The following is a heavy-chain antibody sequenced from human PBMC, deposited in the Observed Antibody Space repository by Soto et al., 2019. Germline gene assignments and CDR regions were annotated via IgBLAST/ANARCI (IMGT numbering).Heavy chain of an antibody. V-gene: IGHV3-7*04. D-gene: IGHD3-22*01. CDR1: GFTFSRYW. CDR2: IKQDGSEK. CDR3: ARGITMIVVVIGPGVDGMDV. J-gene: IGHJ6*02. Sequence: GGSLRLSCAASGFTFSRYWMSWVRQAPGKGLEWVANIKQDGSEKYYVDSVKGRFTISRDNAKNSLYLKMNSLRSEDTAVYYCARGITMIVVVIGPGVDGMDVWGQGTTVTVSS.